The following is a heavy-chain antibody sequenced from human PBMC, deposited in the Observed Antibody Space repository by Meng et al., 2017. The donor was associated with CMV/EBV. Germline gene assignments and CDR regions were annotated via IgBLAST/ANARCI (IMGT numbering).Heavy chain of an antibody. V-gene: IGHV1-2*02. D-gene: IGHD2-15*01. CDR3: AGALAKVVANWFDP. CDR2: INPNSGGT. Sequence: ASVKVSCKASGYTFTGYYMHWVRQAPGQGLEWMGWINPNSGGTNYAQKFQGRVTMTRDTSISTAYMELSRLRSDDTAVYYCAGALAKVVANWFDPWGQGTLVTVSS. J-gene: IGHJ5*02. CDR1: GYTFTGYY.